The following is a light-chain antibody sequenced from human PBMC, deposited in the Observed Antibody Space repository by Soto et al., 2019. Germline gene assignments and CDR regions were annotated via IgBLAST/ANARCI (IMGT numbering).Light chain of an antibody. CDR3: SSYTSSSTWV. Sequence: QSALTQPASVSGSPGQSISISCTGTSSDIGGYNYVSWYQQHPGEAPKLMICDVSNRPSGVSSRFSASKSGNTASLTISGLQAEDEADYYCSSYTSSSTWVFGGGTKLTVL. CDR2: DVS. CDR1: SSDIGGYNY. J-gene: IGLJ3*02. V-gene: IGLV2-14*01.